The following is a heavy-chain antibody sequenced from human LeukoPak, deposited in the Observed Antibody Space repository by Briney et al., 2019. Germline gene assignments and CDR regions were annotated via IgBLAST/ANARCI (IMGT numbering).Heavy chain of an antibody. D-gene: IGHD3-22*01. V-gene: IGHV4-38-2*02. CDR2: IYYGGST. J-gene: IGHJ3*02. Sequence: SETLSLTCTVSGYSISSGYYWGWIRQPPGKGLEWIGSIYYGGSTYYNPSLKSRVTISVDTSKNQFSLKLSSVTAADTAVYYCARDGDYYDSSWAFDIWGQGTMVTVSS. CDR3: ARDGDYYDSSWAFDI. CDR1: GYSISSGYY.